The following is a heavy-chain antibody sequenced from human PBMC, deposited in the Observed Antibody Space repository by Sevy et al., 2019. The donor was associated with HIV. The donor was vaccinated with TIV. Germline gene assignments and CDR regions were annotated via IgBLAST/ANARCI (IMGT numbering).Heavy chain of an antibody. CDR1: GFTFSYYN. CDR3: ARNLDYYASGPPDS. Sequence: GGSLRLSCAASGFTFSYYNMNWVRQAPGKGLEWVSSISSGSSYIFYVGSVKGRFTISRDNAKDSLFLQMNSLRAEDTAVYYCARNLDYYASGPPDSWGRGTLVTVSS. CDR2: ISSGSSYI. J-gene: IGHJ4*02. V-gene: IGHV3-21*01. D-gene: IGHD3-10*01.